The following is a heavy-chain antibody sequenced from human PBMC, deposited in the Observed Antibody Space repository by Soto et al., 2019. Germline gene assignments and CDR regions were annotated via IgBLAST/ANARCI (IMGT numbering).Heavy chain of an antibody. J-gene: IGHJ4*02. CDR1: GFTFSSYA. D-gene: IGHD3-22*01. Sequence: EVQLLESGGGLVQPGGSLRLSCAASGFTFSSYAMSWVRQAPGKGLEWVSAISGSGGSTYYADSVKGRFTISRDNSKNTLYLKMNSLRAEDTAVYYCAKGSPHTTGGYYDSSGYRYWGQGTLVTVSS. V-gene: IGHV3-23*01. CDR2: ISGSGGST. CDR3: AKGSPHTTGGYYDSSGYRY.